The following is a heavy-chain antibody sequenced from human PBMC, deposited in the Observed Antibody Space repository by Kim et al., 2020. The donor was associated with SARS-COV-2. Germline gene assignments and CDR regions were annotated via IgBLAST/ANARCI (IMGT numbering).Heavy chain of an antibody. CDR2: IYYSGST. D-gene: IGHD3-3*01. CDR1: GGSISSYY. Sequence: SETLSLTCTVSGGSISSYYWSWIRQPPGKGLEWIGYIYYSGSTNYNPSLKSRVTISVDTSKNQFSLKLSSVTAADTAVYYCARHSSRITIFGVFISGEKGADAFDIWGQGTMVTVSS. V-gene: IGHV4-59*08. J-gene: IGHJ3*02. CDR3: ARHSSRITIFGVFISGEKGADAFDI.